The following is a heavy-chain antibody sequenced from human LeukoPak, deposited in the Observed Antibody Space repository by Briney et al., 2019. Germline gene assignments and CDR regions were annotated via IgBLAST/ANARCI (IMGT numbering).Heavy chain of an antibody. Sequence: GGSLRLSCAASGFTFSSYWMSWVRQAPGKGLEWVANIKQDGSEKFYVDSVKGRFTISRDNAKNSVYLQLNSLRAEDTAVYYCARDLRKVEATKDYRGQGTLVTVSS. V-gene: IGHV3-7*01. CDR1: GFTFSSYW. J-gene: IGHJ4*02. CDR3: ARDLRKVEATKDY. CDR2: IKQDGSEK. D-gene: IGHD1-1*01.